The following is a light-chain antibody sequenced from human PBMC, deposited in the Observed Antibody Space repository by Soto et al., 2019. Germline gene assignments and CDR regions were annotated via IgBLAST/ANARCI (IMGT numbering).Light chain of an antibody. V-gene: IGLV3-21*03. CDR3: QVWDSSSDQYV. J-gene: IGLJ1*01. CDR1: IIGSKS. CDR2: DAS. Sequence: SYELTQPPSESVAPGKTARITCVGNIIGSKSLHWYQQKPGQAPVMVVYDASDRPSGIPERFPGSKSANTATLTISRVEAGDEADYYCQVWDSSSDQYVFGTGTKVTVL.